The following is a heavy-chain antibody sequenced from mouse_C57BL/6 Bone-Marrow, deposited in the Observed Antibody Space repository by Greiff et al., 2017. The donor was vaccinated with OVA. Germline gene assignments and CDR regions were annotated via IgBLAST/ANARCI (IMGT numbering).Heavy chain of an antibody. J-gene: IGHJ4*01. CDR2: IDPSDSYT. CDR1: GYTFTSYW. Sequence: QVQLQQPGAELVRPGTSVKLSCKASGYTFTSYWMHWVKQRPGQGLEWIGVIDPSDSYTNYNQKFKGKATLTVDTSSSTAYMQLSSLTSEDSAVYDCARLTGTNYYAMDYWGQGTSVTVSS. D-gene: IGHD4-1*01. CDR3: ARLTGTNYYAMDY. V-gene: IGHV1-59*01.